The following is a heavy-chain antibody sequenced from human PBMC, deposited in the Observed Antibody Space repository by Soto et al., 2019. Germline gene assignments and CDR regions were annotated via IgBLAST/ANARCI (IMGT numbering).Heavy chain of an antibody. CDR2: ISAYNGNT. D-gene: IGHD6-13*01. J-gene: IGHJ4*02. CDR1: GYTFTNYA. Sequence: QVQLVQSGAEVKKPGASVKVSCKASGYTFTNYAFSWVRQAPGQGLEWMGWISAYNGNTNYPQKLQGRVTMTTDTSTSTAYMELRSLRSDDTAVYYCARDIAAAGPFDFWGQVTLVTVSS. CDR3: ARDIAAAGPFDF. V-gene: IGHV1-18*01.